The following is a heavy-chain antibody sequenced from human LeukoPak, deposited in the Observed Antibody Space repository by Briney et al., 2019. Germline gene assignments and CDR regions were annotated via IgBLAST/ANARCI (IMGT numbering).Heavy chain of an antibody. V-gene: IGHV4-38-2*02. Sequence: SETLSLTCTVSGYSISSAYYWGWIRQPPGKGLEWIGNIYHSGSTYYNPSLKSRVTISVDTSKNQFSLKLSSVTAADTAVYYCAREGVVPAAGFDYWGQGTLVTVSS. J-gene: IGHJ4*02. D-gene: IGHD2-2*01. CDR2: IYHSGST. CDR3: AREGVVPAAGFDY. CDR1: GYSISSAYY.